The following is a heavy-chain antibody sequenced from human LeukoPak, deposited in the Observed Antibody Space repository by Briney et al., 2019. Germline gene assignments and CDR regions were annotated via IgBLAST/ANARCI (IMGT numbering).Heavy chain of an antibody. CDR1: GFTFNSYA. CDR3: AKDLRVIVVSYYMDV. CDR2: ISGNGGST. V-gene: IGHV3-23*01. D-gene: IGHD2-2*01. J-gene: IGHJ6*03. Sequence: GGSLRLSCAASGFTFNSYAMTWVRQAPGKGLEWVSSISGNGGSTYYTDSVKGRFTISRDNSKNTLYLQMNSLRAEDTAAYYCAKDLRVIVVSYYMDVWGKGTTVPVSS.